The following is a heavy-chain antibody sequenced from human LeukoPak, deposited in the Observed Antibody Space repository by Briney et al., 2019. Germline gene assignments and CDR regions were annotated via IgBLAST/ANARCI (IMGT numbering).Heavy chain of an antibody. D-gene: IGHD2-15*01. CDR2: IFYSGST. J-gene: IGHJ5*02. CDR3: AKNLVSCSSGGSCYQFDP. V-gene: IGHV4-59*01. Sequence: SETLSPTCTVSGGSIRSFYWSWIRQPPGKGLEWIGYIFYSGSTTYNPSLKSRVTMSVDTSKSQFSLRLSSVTAADTAVYYCAKNLVSCSSGGSCYQFDPWAEGTLVTVSS. CDR1: GGSIRSFY.